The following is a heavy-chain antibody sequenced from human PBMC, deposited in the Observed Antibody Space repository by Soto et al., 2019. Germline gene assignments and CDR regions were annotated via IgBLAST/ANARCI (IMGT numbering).Heavy chain of an antibody. V-gene: IGHV1-46*01. Sequence: VKVSFKASGYTFTIYYMRWVLQAPVQWLEWMGIINPSGGSTSYTQKFQGRVTTTRDTSTSTVYMELSSLRSEDTAVYYCAREGRDGTAIVRYLNWFDPWGQGTLVTVSS. CDR3: AREGRDGTAIVRYLNWFDP. CDR2: INPSGGST. CDR1: GYTFTIYY. D-gene: IGHD5-18*01. J-gene: IGHJ5*02.